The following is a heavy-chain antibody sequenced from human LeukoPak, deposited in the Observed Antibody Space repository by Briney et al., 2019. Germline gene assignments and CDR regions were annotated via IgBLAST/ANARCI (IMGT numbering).Heavy chain of an antibody. V-gene: IGHV3-64*02. CDR1: GFTFSSYA. J-gene: IGHJ4*02. CDR2: ISSNGGTT. D-gene: IGHD6-13*01. CDR3: AKAQRASPYSSSSPFDY. Sequence: GGSLRLSCAASGFTFSSYAMHWVRLSPGKGLEYVSGISSNGGTTSYADSVQGRFTISRDNSKNTLYLQMGSLRGEDMAVYYCAKAQRASPYSSSSPFDYWGQGTLVTVSS.